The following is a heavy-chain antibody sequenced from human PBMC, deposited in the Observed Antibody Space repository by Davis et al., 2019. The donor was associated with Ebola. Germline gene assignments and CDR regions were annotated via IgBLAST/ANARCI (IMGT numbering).Heavy chain of an antibody. CDR1: GFTFSNYL. J-gene: IGHJ4*02. CDR3: ARNYHSTEYYDEFGDY. D-gene: IGHD3-3*01. CDR2: ISGVGYNT. Sequence: PGGSLRLSCAASGFTFSNYLMSWVRRAAGKGLEWVSGISGVGYNTYHADSVQGRFTISRDNAKNSLYLQMNSLRAEDTAVYYCARNYHSTEYYDEFGDYWGQGTLVTVSS. V-gene: IGHV3-23*01.